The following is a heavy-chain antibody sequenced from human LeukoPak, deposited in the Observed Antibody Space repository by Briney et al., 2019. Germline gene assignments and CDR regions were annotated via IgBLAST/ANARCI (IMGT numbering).Heavy chain of an antibody. CDR3: ARAVYSSGWFSDHFDY. Sequence: SETLSLTCTVSGGSISSYYWSWIRQPPGKGLEWIGYIYYSGSTNYNPSLKSRVTISVDTSKNQFSLKLSSVTAADTAVYYCARAVYSSGWFSDHFDYWGQGTLVTVSS. CDR1: GGSISSYY. J-gene: IGHJ4*02. D-gene: IGHD6-19*01. V-gene: IGHV4-59*08. CDR2: IYYSGST.